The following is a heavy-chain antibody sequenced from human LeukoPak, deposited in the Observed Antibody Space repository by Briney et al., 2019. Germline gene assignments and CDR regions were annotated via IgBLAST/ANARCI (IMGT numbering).Heavy chain of an antibody. CDR2: INPNSGGT. V-gene: IGHV1-2*02. D-gene: IGHD6-19*01. Sequence: ASVKDSCKASGYTFIGYYIHWVRQAPGQGLEWMGWINPNSGGTNYAQKFQGRVTMTRDTSISTAYMELSRLRSDDTAVYYCARGPHSSGWYLDYWGQGTLVTVSS. J-gene: IGHJ4*02. CDR3: ARGPHSSGWYLDY. CDR1: GYTFIGYY.